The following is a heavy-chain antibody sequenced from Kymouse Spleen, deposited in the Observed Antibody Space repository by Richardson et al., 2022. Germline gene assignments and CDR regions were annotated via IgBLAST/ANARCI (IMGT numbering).Heavy chain of an antibody. Sequence: QVQLVESGGGVVQPGRSLRLSCAASGFTFSSYGMHWVRQAPGKGLEWVAVIWYDGSNKYYADSVKGRFTISRDNSKNTLYLQMNSLRAEDTAVYYCAREDGDYDFDYWGQGTLVTVSS. V-gene: IGHV3-33*01. J-gene: IGHJ4*02. CDR1: GFTFSSYG. CDR3: AREDGDYDFDY. CDR2: IWYDGSNK. D-gene: IGHD4-17*01.